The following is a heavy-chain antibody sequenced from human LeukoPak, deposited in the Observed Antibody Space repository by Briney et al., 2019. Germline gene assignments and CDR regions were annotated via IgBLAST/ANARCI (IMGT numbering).Heavy chain of an antibody. CDR2: ISYDGSNK. D-gene: IGHD6-13*01. J-gene: IGHJ3*02. CDR1: GFTFSSYA. V-gene: IGHV3-30*04. CDR3: ARDLDNIAAAGTGAFDI. Sequence: PGGSLRLSCAASGFTFSSYAMHWVRQSPGKGLEWVAVISYDGSNKYYADSVKGRFTISRDNSKNTLYLQMNSLRAEDTAVYYCARDLDNIAAAGTGAFDIWGQGTMVTVSS.